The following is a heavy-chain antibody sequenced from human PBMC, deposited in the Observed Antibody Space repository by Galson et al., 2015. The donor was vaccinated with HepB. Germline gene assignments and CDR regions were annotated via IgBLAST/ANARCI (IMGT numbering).Heavy chain of an antibody. J-gene: IGHJ5*02. Sequence: SLRLSCAASGFTFKNAWMNWVRQAPGKRLEWVGRIKNRFDGGTTDYAAPVNGRFTISRDDSTATVSLQMNSLKTEDTAVYYCTTDLEDGSANDYTFSWGQGTLVTVSS. D-gene: IGHD3-10*01. CDR3: TTDLEDGSANDYTFS. V-gene: IGHV3-15*07. CDR1: GFTFKNAW. CDR2: IKNRFDGGTT.